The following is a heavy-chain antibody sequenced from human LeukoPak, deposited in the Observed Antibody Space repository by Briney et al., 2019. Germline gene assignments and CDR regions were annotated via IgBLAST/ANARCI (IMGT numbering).Heavy chain of an antibody. Sequence: SVKVSCKASGYTFTSYGISWVRQAPGQGLEWMGGIIPIFGTANYAQKFQGRVTITTDESTSTAYMELSSLRSEDTAVYYCASCVFGVVIHTSYYYYYMDVWGKGTTVTVSS. V-gene: IGHV1-69*05. CDR1: GYTFTSYG. CDR2: IIPIFGTA. D-gene: IGHD3-3*01. J-gene: IGHJ6*03. CDR3: ASCVFGVVIHTSYYYYYMDV.